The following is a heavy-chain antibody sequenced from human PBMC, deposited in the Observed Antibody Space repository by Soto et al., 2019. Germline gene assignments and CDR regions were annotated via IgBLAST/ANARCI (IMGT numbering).Heavy chain of an antibody. CDR1: GGTFSSYA. D-gene: IGHD4-4*01. Sequence: PGPPVKVSCKVSGGTFSSYAISWVRRAPGQGLEWMGGIIPIFGTANYAQKFQGRVTITADESTSTAYMELSSLRSEDTAVYYCGRDSHYRSASGEDAFDIWGQGTMVTVSS. CDR2: IIPIFGTA. V-gene: IGHV1-69*13. J-gene: IGHJ3*02. CDR3: GRDSHYRSASGEDAFDI.